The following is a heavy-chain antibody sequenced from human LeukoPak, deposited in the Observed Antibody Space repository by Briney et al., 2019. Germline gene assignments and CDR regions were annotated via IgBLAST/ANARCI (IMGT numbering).Heavy chain of an antibody. CDR2: INAGNGNT. J-gene: IGHJ3*02. V-gene: IGHV1-3*01. Sequence: ASVTASCKASGYTFTSYAMHWVRQAPGQRLEWMGWINAGNGNTKYSQKFQGRVTITRDTSASTAYMELSSLRSEDTAVYYCARRGSYGAFDIWGQGTMVTVPS. CDR1: GYTFTSYA. D-gene: IGHD1-26*01. CDR3: ARRGSYGAFDI.